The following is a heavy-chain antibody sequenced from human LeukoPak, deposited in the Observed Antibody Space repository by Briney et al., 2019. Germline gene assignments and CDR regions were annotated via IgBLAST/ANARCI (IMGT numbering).Heavy chain of an antibody. Sequence: PGGSLRLSCIASGFTVSSNYMSWVRQAPGKGLEWVSIIYSDGSTYYADSMKGRFTISRDNSKNTLYLQMNSLRAEDSAVYYCANQRRDTRSSSLAFHLDYWGQGTLVTVSS. CDR3: ANQRRDTRSSSLAFHLDY. CDR2: IYSDGST. J-gene: IGHJ4*02. D-gene: IGHD6-6*01. V-gene: IGHV3-66*01. CDR1: GFTVSSNY.